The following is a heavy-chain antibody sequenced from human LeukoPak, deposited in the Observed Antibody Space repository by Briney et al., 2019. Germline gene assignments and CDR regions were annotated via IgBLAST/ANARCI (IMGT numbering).Heavy chain of an antibody. D-gene: IGHD5-24*01. Sequence: SETLSLTCAVYGGSCDDHYCSWIRQPPGKGLEWIGEIHPSGIFYYNSSLVSRVTISIDTSKTQFSLRLTSVTAADTAFYYCARGRDRSKTGDLWGQGSLVTVSS. CDR3: ARGRDRSKTGDL. CDR2: IHPSGIF. CDR1: GGSCDDHY. V-gene: IGHV4-34*01. J-gene: IGHJ5*02.